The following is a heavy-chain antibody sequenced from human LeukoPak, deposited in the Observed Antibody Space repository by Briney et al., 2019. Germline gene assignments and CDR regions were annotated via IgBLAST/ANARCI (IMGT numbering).Heavy chain of an antibody. CDR2: INHSGST. Sequence: SETLSLTCAVYGGSFSGYYWSWIRQPPGKGLEWIGEINHSGSTNYNPSLKSRVTISVDTSKNQFSLKLSSVTAADTAVYYCARSFYYGSGTYPPAAFDIWGQGTVVTVSS. J-gene: IGHJ3*02. D-gene: IGHD3-10*01. CDR3: ARSFYYGSGTYPPAAFDI. V-gene: IGHV4-34*01. CDR1: GGSFSGYY.